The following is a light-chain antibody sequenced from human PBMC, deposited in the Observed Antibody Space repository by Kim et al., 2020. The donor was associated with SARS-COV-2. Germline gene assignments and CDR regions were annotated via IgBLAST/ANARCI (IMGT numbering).Light chain of an antibody. J-gene: IGLJ3*02. CDR2: DVN. Sequence: GQSVTISCTGASSDVDAYNLVSWYQQRPGKAPQLILYDVNKRPSGVPDRFSGSNSGTTASLTISGLQAEDEADYYCCSYAGSFTWMFDGGTKLTVL. CDR1: SSDVDAYNL. V-gene: IGLV2-11*01. CDR3: CSYAGSFTWM.